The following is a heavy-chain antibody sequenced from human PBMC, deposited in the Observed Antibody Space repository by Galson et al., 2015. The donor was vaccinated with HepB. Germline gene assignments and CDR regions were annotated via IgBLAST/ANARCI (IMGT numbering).Heavy chain of an antibody. CDR2: IYYSGST. D-gene: IGHD3-22*01. Sequence: LSLTCTVSGGSISSSSYYWGWIRQPPGKGLEWIGSIYYSGSTYYNPSLKSRVTISVDTSKNQFSLKLSSVTAADTAVYYCARPQPYYYDSSGYSDAFDIWGQGTMVTVSS. CDR1: GGSISSSSYY. J-gene: IGHJ3*02. CDR3: ARPQPYYYDSSGYSDAFDI. V-gene: IGHV4-39*01.